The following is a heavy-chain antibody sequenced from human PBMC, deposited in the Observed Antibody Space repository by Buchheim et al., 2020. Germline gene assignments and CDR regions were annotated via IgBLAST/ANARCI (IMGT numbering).Heavy chain of an antibody. J-gene: IGHJ4*02. Sequence: EVQLLESGGGLVQPGGSLRLSCAASGFTFSRFAMSWIRQAPGKGLGWVSTITGGGVTTNYADSAKGRFTISRDNSKNMLYLQMSNLRAEDTALYYCARDPNGSFDYWGQGTL. CDR1: GFTFSRFA. CDR3: ARDPNGSFDY. V-gene: IGHV3-23*01. D-gene: IGHD1-26*01. CDR2: ITGGGVTT.